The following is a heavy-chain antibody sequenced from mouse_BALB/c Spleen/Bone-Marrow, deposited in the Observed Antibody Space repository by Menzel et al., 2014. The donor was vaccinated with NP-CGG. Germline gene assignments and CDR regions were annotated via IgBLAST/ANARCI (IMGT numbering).Heavy chain of an antibody. J-gene: IGHJ3*01. CDR1: GFDFSGFW. D-gene: IGHD2-3*01. CDR3: ARLGYYGGFAY. Sequence: VQLQQSGGGLVQPGGSLKLSCAASGFDFSGFWMGWVRQAPGKGLEWIGEINPDSSTINYTPSLKDRFIISRDNAKNTLCLQMSKVRSEDTALYYCARLGYYGGFAYWGQGTLVTVSA. V-gene: IGHV4-1*02. CDR2: INPDSSTI.